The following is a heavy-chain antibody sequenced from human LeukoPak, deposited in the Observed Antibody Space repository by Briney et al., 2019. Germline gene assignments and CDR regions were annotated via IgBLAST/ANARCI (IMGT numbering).Heavy chain of an antibody. V-gene: IGHV2-5*02. Sequence: SGPTLVKPTQPLTLTCTFSGFSLSTNAVGVGWIRQPPVKALEWLALIYWDDDKRYSPSLKSRLTITKDTSKNQVVVTMTNMDPVDTATYYCAHLSGYNYGLSAFDIWGQGTMVTVSS. D-gene: IGHD5-18*01. CDR1: GFSLSTNAVG. J-gene: IGHJ3*02. CDR2: IYWDDDK. CDR3: AHLSGYNYGLSAFDI.